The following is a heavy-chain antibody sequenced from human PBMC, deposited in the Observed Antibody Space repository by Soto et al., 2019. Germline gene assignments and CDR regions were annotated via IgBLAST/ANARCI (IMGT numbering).Heavy chain of an antibody. V-gene: IGHV4-34*01. CDR3: ARKTYCSGGSCYWYFDL. D-gene: IGHD2-15*01. CDR1: GGSFSGYY. J-gene: IGHJ2*01. CDR2: INHSGST. Sequence: QVQLQQWGAGLLKPSETLSLTCAVYGGSFSGYYWSWIRQPPGKGLEWIGEINHSGSTNYNPSLKSRVTISVDTSKNQFSLKLSSVTAADTAVYYCARKTYCSGGSCYWYFDLWGRGTLVTVSS.